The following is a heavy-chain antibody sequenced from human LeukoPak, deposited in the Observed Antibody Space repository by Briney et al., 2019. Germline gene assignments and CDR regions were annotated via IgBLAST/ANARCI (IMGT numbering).Heavy chain of an antibody. CDR3: ARELPRAARYYYYYYYMDV. J-gene: IGHJ6*03. D-gene: IGHD6-6*01. V-gene: IGHV4-34*01. Sequence: PSETLSLTCAVYGESFTGYYWSWIRQPPGKGLEWIGEINHSGSTNYNPSLKSRVTISVDTSKNQISLKLSSVTASNTSVPHCARELPRAARYYYYYYYMDVWGKGTTVTVSS. CDR1: GESFTGYY. CDR2: INHSGST.